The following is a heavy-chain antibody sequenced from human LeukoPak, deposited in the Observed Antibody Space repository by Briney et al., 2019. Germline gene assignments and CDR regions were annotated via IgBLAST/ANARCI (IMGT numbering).Heavy chain of an antibody. CDR2: INEDGGII. CDR3: VRDLILVWTPGDDFDY. Sequence: GSLELSWAASGFTFSSYWMHWVRPAPGKGLGWVSRINEDGGIITYADSVKGRFTISRDNAKTTLYLQMNSLRAGDTAVYYCVRDLILVWTPGDDFDYGGQGTLVTVAS. D-gene: IGHD2-8*01. V-gene: IGHV3-74*01. J-gene: IGHJ4*02. CDR1: GFTFSSYW.